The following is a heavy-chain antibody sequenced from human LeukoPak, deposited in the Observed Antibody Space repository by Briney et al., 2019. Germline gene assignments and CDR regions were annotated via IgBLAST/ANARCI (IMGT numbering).Heavy chain of an antibody. CDR3: ARGPGDYYDSSGYYYGFSDY. J-gene: IGHJ4*02. CDR1: GGSVSSSNF. D-gene: IGHD3-22*01. Sequence: PSETLSLTCAVSGGSVSSSNFWTWVRQPPGKGLEWIGEIYHSGSTNYSPSLKSRVTISVDTSKNQFSLKLSSVTAADTAVYYCARGPGDYYDSSGYYYGFSDYWGQGTLVTVSS. V-gene: IGHV4-4*02. CDR2: IYHSGST.